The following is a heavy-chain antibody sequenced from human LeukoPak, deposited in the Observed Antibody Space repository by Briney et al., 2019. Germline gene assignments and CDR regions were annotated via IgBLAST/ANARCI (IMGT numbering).Heavy chain of an antibody. CDR2: ISYIGTT. CDR1: DDSFSSRY. CDR3: ARDLVTVTKGFDI. V-gene: IGHV4-59*11. D-gene: IGHD4-17*01. Sequence: SETLSLPCAVSDDSFSSRYWTWIRPPPGKGLEWIGYISYIGTTNYNPSLKSRVTISIDTSKNQFSLKLSSVTAADTAVYYCARDLVTVTKGFDIWGQGTMVSVSS. J-gene: IGHJ3*02.